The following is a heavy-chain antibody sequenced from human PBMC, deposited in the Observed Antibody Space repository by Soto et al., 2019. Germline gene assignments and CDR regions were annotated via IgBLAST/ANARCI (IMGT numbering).Heavy chain of an antibody. CDR3: ARGQAAAGTDYYYGMDV. D-gene: IGHD6-13*01. CDR2: IYHSGST. Sequence: SETLSLTCAFAGRSISSGGYSWSWIRQPPAKGLDWIGYIYHSGSTYYNPSLKSRVTISVDRSKNQFSLKLSSVTAADTAVYYCARGQAAAGTDYYYGMDVWGQGTTVT. V-gene: IGHV4-30-2*01. J-gene: IGHJ6*02. CDR1: GRSISSGGYS.